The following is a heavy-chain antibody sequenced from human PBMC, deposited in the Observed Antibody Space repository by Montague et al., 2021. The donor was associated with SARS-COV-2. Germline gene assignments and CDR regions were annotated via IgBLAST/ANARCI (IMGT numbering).Heavy chain of an antibody. CDR1: GGSISSSSYY. CDR2: IYYSGST. J-gene: IGHJ4*02. Sequence: SKTLSLTCTVSGGSISSSSYYWGWIRQPPGKGPEWIGSIYYSGSTYYNPSLKSRVTISVDTSKDQFSLRLSSVTAADTAVYYCARTPYSRPLPDYWGQGALVTVSS. D-gene: IGHD1-26*01. CDR3: ARTPYSRPLPDY. V-gene: IGHV4-39*07.